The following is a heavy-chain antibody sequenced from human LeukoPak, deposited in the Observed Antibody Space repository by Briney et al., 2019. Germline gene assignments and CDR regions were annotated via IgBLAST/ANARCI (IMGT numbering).Heavy chain of an antibody. CDR3: TTDDILTGYYPGAFDI. D-gene: IGHD3-9*01. CDR1: EFTFSTYG. Sequence: GGSLRLSCAASEFTFSTYGMHWVRQAPGKGLEWVAVISYDGSNKYYADPVKGRFTISRDNSENTLYLQMNSLRAEDTAVYYCTTDDILTGYYPGAFDIWGQGTMVTVSS. J-gene: IGHJ3*02. CDR2: ISYDGSNK. V-gene: IGHV3-30*03.